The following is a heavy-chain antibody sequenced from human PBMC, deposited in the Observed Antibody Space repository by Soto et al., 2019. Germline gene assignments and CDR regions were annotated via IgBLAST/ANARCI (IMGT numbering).Heavy chain of an antibody. V-gene: IGHV4-31*03. D-gene: IGHD3-10*01. CDR1: GGSTSSGGYY. CDR2: IYYSGST. CDR3: ARDLNYYGSGSYYKGNAFDI. J-gene: IGHJ3*02. Sequence: SETLSLTCTVSGGSTSSGGYYWSWIRQHPGKGLEWIGYIYYSGSTYYNPSLKSRVTISVDTSKNQFSLKLSSVTAADTAVYYCARDLNYYGSGSYYKGNAFDIWGQGTMVTVSS.